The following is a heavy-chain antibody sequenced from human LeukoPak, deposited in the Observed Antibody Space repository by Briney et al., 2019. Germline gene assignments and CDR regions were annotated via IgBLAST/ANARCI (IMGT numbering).Heavy chain of an antibody. CDR2: ISYDGSNE. Sequence: GGSLRLSCAASGFTFSGYAMHWVRQAPGKGLEWVAVISYDGSNEYYADSVKGRFTISRDNSKNTLYLQMNSLSVEDTAVYYCARVGYYASGPFSYFDYWGQGTTVTVSS. CDR3: ARVGYYASGPFSYFDY. D-gene: IGHD3-10*01. J-gene: IGHJ4*03. CDR1: GFTFSGYA. V-gene: IGHV3-30-3*01.